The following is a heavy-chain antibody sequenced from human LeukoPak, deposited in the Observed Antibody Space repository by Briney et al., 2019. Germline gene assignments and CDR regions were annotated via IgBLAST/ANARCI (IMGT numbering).Heavy chain of an antibody. Sequence: GASVKVSCKASGYTFTGYYMHWVRQAPGQGLEWMGWINPNSGGTNYAQKFQGRVTMTRDTSISTAYMELSRLRSDDTAVYFCARADLSRIETSGYPNYHYYYYMDVWGKGTTVTVSS. CDR3: ARADLSRIETSGYPNYHYYYYMDV. D-gene: IGHD3-22*01. V-gene: IGHV1-2*02. J-gene: IGHJ6*03. CDR2: INPNSGGT. CDR1: GYTFTGYY.